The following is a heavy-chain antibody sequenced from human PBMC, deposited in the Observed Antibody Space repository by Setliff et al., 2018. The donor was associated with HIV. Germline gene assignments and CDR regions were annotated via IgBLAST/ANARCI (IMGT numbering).Heavy chain of an antibody. CDR1: GFSLTTSGLC. J-gene: IGHJ4*02. Sequence: SGPTLVNPTQPLTLTCTFSGFSLTTSGLCVSWIRHPPGKALEWLARIDWDDDKYYSTSLMTRLTISKDTSKNQVVLIMTNMNPVDTATYYCTRRSTGGYYDYWGQGTLVTVSS. CDR3: TRRSTGGYYDY. CDR2: IDWDDDK. D-gene: IGHD3-22*01. V-gene: IGHV2-70*11.